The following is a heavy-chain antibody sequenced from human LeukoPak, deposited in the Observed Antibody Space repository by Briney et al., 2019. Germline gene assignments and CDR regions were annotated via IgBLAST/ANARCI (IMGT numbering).Heavy chain of an antibody. CDR3: ARGPSYCDF. CDR2: ISYSGST. V-gene: IGHV4-31*03. CDR1: GGSISSDGFY. J-gene: IGHJ4*02. Sequence: SQTLSLTCTVSGGSISSDGFYWSWVRQHPGKGLEWIGYISYSGSTYYNPSLKSRVSVSLDTSKSQFSLRLTSVTAADTAVYFCARGPSYCDFWGQGTLVTVSS.